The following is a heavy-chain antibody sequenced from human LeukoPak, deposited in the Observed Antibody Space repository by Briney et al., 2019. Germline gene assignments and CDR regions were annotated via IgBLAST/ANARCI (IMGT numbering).Heavy chain of an antibody. Sequence: GGSLRLSCAASGFAFSSYSMNWVRQAPGKGLEWISYITSSSTTIYYADSMKGRFTISRDNAKNSLYLQMNSLRDEDTAVYYCARIGDWSGWGQGTLVTVSS. V-gene: IGHV3-48*02. D-gene: IGHD2-21*02. CDR2: ITSSSTTI. CDR3: ARIGDWSG. CDR1: GFAFSSYS. J-gene: IGHJ4*02.